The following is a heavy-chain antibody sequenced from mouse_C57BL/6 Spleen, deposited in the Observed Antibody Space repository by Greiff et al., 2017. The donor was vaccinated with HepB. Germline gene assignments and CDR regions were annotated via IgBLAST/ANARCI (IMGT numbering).Heavy chain of an antibody. V-gene: IGHV2-3*01. D-gene: IGHD2-4*01. CDR2: IWGDGST. Sequence: QVQLKESGPGLVAPSQSLSITCTVSGFSLTSYGVSWVRQPPGKGLEWLGVIWGDGSTNYHSALISRLSISKDNSKSQVFLTLNSLQTDDTATYYCAKPELRGYYAMDYWGQGTSVTVSS. CDR1: GFSLTSYG. CDR3: AKPELRGYYAMDY. J-gene: IGHJ4*01.